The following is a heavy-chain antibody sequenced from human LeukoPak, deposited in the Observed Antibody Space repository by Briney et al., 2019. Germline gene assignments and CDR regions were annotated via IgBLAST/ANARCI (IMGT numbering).Heavy chain of an antibody. V-gene: IGHV1-46*01. CDR3: ARDGDYETPYYYYYMDV. CDR1: GYTFTSYY. CDR2: INPSGGST. Sequence: VASVKVSCKASGYTFTSYYMHWVRQAPGQGLEWMGIINPSGGSTSYAQKFQGRVTMTRDTSTSTVYMELSSLRYEDTAVYYCARDGDYETPYYYYYMDVWGKGTTVTVSS. D-gene: IGHD4-17*01. J-gene: IGHJ6*03.